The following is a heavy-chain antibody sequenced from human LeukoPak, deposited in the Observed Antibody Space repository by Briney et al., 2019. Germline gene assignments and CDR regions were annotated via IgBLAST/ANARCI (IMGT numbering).Heavy chain of an antibody. J-gene: IGHJ4*02. CDR1: GFTFSNYA. Sequence: PGGSLRLSCAASGFTFSNYAIHWVPQAPDKGLGWVAVIWHDGSEKYYEDSVKGRFTISRDNAKSSLYLQMNSLRAEDTALYYCAKDIYDFWSGRFDYWGQGTLVTVSS. CDR3: AKDIYDFWSGRFDY. CDR2: IWHDGSEK. V-gene: IGHV3-33*03. D-gene: IGHD3-3*01.